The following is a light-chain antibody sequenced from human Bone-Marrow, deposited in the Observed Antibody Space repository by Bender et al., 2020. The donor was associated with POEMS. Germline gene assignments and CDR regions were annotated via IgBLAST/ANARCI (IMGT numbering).Light chain of an antibody. CDR1: SSDVGRYNY. V-gene: IGLV2-14*03. CDR3: AVWDDSLNGWV. J-gene: IGLJ3*02. Sequence: QSALTQPASVSGSPGQSITISCTGTSSDVGRYNYVSWYQQHPGKAPKLIIYDVTKRPSGVPDRFSGSKSGNTASLTISGLQAEDEADYYCAVWDDSLNGWVFGGGTKLTVL. CDR2: DVT.